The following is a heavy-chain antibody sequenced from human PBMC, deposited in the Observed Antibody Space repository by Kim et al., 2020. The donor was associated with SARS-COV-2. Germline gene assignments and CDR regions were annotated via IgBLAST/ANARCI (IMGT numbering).Heavy chain of an antibody. Sequence: ASVKVSCKASGYTFTSYAMHWVRQAPGQRLEWMGWINAGNGNTKYSQKFQGRVTITRDTSASTAYMELSSLRSEDTAVYYCAREPLAYCGGDCYYYYYYGMDVWGQGTTVTVSS. J-gene: IGHJ6*02. CDR3: AREPLAYCGGDCYYYYYYGMDV. CDR2: INAGNGNT. V-gene: IGHV1-3*01. D-gene: IGHD2-21*02. CDR1: GYTFTSYA.